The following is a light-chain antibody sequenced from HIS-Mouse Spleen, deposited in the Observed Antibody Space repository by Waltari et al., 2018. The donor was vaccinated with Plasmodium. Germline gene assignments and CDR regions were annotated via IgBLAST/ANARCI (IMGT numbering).Light chain of an antibody. CDR1: PLPTKY. Sequence: SYELTQPPSVSVSPGQTATITCAGDPLPTKYTYLYPQKSGQAPVLVIYEDSKQPSGIPERFSGSSSGTMATLTISGAQVEDEADYYCYSTDSSGNHRVFGGGTKLTVL. CDR2: EDS. V-gene: IGLV3-10*01. CDR3: YSTDSSGNHRV. J-gene: IGLJ3*02.